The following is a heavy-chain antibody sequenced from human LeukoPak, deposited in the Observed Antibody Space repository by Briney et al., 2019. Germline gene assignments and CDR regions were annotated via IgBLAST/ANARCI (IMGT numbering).Heavy chain of an antibody. V-gene: IGHV1-69*04. J-gene: IGHJ4*02. CDR2: IIPILGIA. Sequence: SVKVSCKASGGTFSSYAISWERQAPGQGLEWMGRIIPILGIANYAQKFQGRVTITADKSTSTAYMELSSLRSEDTAVYYCASSEWSGYPYYFDYWGQGTLVTVSS. D-gene: IGHD3-3*01. CDR1: GGTFSSYA. CDR3: ASSEWSGYPYYFDY.